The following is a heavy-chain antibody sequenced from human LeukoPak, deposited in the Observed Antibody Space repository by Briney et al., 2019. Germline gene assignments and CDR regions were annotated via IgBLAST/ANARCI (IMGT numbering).Heavy chain of an antibody. CDR1: GDSINSAAYY. J-gene: IGHJ4*02. D-gene: IGHD6-25*01. CDR2: IYYSGST. Sequence: PSETLSLTCTVSGDSINSAAYYWSWIRQHPGKGLEWIGYIYYSGSTSYNPSLQSRVTISIDTSKNQFSLKLSSVTAADTAVYYCARGGTGYIDYWGQGTPVTVSS. V-gene: IGHV4-31*03. CDR3: ARGGTGYIDY.